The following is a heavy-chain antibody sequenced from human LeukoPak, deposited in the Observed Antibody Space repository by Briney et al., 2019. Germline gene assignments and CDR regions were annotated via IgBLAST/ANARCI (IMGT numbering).Heavy chain of an antibody. J-gene: IGHJ4*02. Sequence: PGGSLRLSCAASGFIVSSNYMSWVHQAPGKGLEWVSILYSGGNTYYADSVKGRFIISRDNSNNTLYLQMNSLRTEDTAVYYCARVGITLFGVVILWGQGTLVTVSS. D-gene: IGHD3-3*01. V-gene: IGHV3-53*01. CDR1: GFIVSSNY. CDR3: ARVGITLFGVVIL. CDR2: LYSGGNT.